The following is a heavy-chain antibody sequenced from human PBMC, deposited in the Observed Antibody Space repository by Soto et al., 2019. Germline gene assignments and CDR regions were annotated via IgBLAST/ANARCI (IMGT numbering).Heavy chain of an antibody. V-gene: IGHV4-34*01. CDR3: ARTDPTRAFDI. CDR1: GGSFRGYY. J-gene: IGHJ3*02. Sequence: SETLSLTCAVYGGSFRGYYWSWIRQPPGKGLEWIGEINHSGSTNYNPSLKSRVTISVDTSKKQFSLKLSSVTAADTAVYYCARTDPTRAFDIWGQGTMVT. CDR2: INHSGST.